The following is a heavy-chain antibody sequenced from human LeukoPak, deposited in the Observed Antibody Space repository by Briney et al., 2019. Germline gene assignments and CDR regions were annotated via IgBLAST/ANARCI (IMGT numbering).Heavy chain of an antibody. CDR2: ISGTGGSA. D-gene: IGHD3-9*01. CDR3: AKDQGGRYYDILAGYYPENFFDY. V-gene: IGHV3-23*01. CDR1: GFTFSNYA. Sequence: PGGSLRLSCSASGFTFSNYAMSWVRQAPGKGLEWVSPISGTGGSAKYADSVKGRFTFSRDNSKDTLYLQMNGLRAEDTAVYYCAKDQGGRYYDILAGYYPENFFDYWGQGTLVTVSS. J-gene: IGHJ4*02.